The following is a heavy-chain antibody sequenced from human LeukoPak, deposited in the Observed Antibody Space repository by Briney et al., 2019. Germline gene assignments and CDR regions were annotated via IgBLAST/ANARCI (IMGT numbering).Heavy chain of an antibody. CDR3: ARDGGRGSSGYINY. J-gene: IGHJ4*02. D-gene: IGHD3-22*01. CDR2: IYHSGST. V-gene: IGHV4-4*02. CDR1: GGSISSSNW. Sequence: SETLSLTCAVSGGSISSSNWWSWVRQPPGKGLEWIGEIYHSGSTHYNPSLKSRVTISVDKSKNQFSLKLSSVTAADTAVYYCARDGGRGSSGYINYWGQGTLVTVSS.